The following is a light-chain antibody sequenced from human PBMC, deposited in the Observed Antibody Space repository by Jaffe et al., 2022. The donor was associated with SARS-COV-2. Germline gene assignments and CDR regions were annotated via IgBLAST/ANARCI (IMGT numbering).Light chain of an antibody. V-gene: IGKV1-5*03. CDR2: RAS. CDR3: QQYSSYWT. CDR1: QSIDTW. Sequence: DIQMTQSPSTLSASVGDRVTITCRASQSIDTWLAWYQQKPGKAPNLLIYRASSLESGVPSRFSGSGSGTEFTLTISSLQPDDFATYYCQQYSSYWTFGQGTKVEIK. J-gene: IGKJ1*01.